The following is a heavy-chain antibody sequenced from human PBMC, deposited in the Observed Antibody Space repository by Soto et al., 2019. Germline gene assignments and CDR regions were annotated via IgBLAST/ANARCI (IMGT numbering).Heavy chain of an antibody. Sequence: QVQLVQSGTEVKKPGSSVKVSCKASGDTFSFYTINWVRQAPGLGLEWVGRINPIVSMSNYAQKFQGRVSMTADKSTSTAYMELRSLRSDDTAMYFCAASYGSVYRAFDYWCQGALVIVSS. CDR1: GDTFSFYT. D-gene: IGHD3-10*01. J-gene: IGHJ4*02. CDR2: INPIVSMS. V-gene: IGHV1-69*02. CDR3: AASYGSVYRAFDY.